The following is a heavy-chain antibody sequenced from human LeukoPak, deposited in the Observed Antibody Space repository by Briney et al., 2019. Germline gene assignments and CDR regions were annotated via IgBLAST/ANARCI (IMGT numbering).Heavy chain of an antibody. Sequence: PGGSLRLSCAASGFIFSSYEMKWVRQAPGKGLEWISYIPSTGSTMYYADSVKRRFSISRDNAKNALYLQMNSLRAEDTAVYYCARDNTEDVFYIWGKGTMVTVSS. CDR3: ARDNTEDVFYI. J-gene: IGHJ3*02. V-gene: IGHV3-48*03. CDR1: GFIFSSYE. CDR2: IPSTGSTM.